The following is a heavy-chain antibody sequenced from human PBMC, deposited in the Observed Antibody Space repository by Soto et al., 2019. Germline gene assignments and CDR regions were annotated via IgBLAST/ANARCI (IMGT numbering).Heavy chain of an antibody. J-gene: IGHJ3*02. D-gene: IGHD4-4*01. CDR3: ARVQYDAYDI. Sequence: EVQLVESGGGLVQPGGSLRLSCAASGFTFSSHDMHWVRQATGKGLEWVSAITTAADTYYPGSVKGRFTISRENAKNSLYLQMTSLRAEDTAVYSCARVQYDAYDIWGQGTMVTVSS. CDR2: ITTAADT. CDR1: GFTFSSHD. V-gene: IGHV3-13*01.